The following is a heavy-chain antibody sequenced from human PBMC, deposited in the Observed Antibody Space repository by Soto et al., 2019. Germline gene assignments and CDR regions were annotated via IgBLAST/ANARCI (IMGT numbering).Heavy chain of an antibody. V-gene: IGHV4-59*08. J-gene: IGHJ5*02. CDR3: ARRTIAAPYNWFDP. CDR1: GCSISSYY. D-gene: IGHD6-13*01. CDR2: IYYSGST. Sequence: PSETLSLTCTVSGCSISSYYWSWIRQPPGKGLEWIGYIYYSGSTNYNPSLKSRVTISVDTSKNQFSLKLSSVTAADTAVYYCARRTIAAPYNWFDPWGQGTLVTVSS.